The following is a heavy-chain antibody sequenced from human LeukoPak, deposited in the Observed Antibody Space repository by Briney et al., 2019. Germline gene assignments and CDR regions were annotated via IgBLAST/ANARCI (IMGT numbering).Heavy chain of an antibody. D-gene: IGHD6-6*01. CDR2: INPNSGGT. Sequence: ASVKVSCKASGYTFTGYYMHWVRQAPGQGLEWMGWINPNSGGTNYAQKFQGRVTMTRDTSISTAYMELSRLRSDDTAVYYCARDLLSQDSSSPGSGDYWGQGTLVTVSS. J-gene: IGHJ4*02. V-gene: IGHV1-2*02. CDR1: GYTFTGYY. CDR3: ARDLLSQDSSSPGSGDY.